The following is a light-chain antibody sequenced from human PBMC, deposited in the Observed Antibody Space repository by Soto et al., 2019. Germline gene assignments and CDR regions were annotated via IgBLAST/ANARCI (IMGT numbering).Light chain of an antibody. CDR3: HQYDSWT. CDR2: DAS. J-gene: IGKJ1*01. Sequence: EVVLTQSPGTLSLSRGERATLSCRASETVRNNYLAWYQQKPGQAPRLLIYDASSRATGIPDRFSGSGSGTDFTLTISRLEPEDFAVYYCHQYDSWTFGQGTKVDIK. CDR1: ETVRNNY. V-gene: IGKV3-20*01.